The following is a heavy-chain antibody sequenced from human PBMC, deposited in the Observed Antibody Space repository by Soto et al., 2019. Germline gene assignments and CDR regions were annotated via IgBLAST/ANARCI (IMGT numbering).Heavy chain of an antibody. D-gene: IGHD3-10*01. CDR1: GFTFSSYW. V-gene: IGHV3-74*01. CDR3: ASGSEERYYYGSGSFPDY. J-gene: IGHJ4*02. CDR2: INSDGSST. Sequence: VQLVESGGGLVQPGGSLRLSCAASGFTFSSYWMHWVRQAPGKGLVWVSRINSDGSSTSYADSVKGRFTISRDNAKNTLYLQMNSLRAEDTAVYYCASGSEERYYYGSGSFPDYWGQGTLVTVSS.